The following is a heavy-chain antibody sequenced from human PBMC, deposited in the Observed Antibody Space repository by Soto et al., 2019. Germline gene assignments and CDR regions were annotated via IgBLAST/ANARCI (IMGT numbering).Heavy chain of an antibody. CDR1: GGTFSRNA. CDR3: ARDGAVTVTTSYFDY. CDR2: IIPLFGTT. V-gene: IGHV1-69*12. Sequence: QVQLVQSGAEVKKPGSSVKVSCKASGGTFSRNAINWVRQAPGQGLEWMGGIIPLFGTTNYAQNFQGRVTITADESTNTAYMGLSSLRSEDTAVYYCARDGAVTVTTSYFDYWGQGTLVSVSS. J-gene: IGHJ4*02. D-gene: IGHD4-17*01.